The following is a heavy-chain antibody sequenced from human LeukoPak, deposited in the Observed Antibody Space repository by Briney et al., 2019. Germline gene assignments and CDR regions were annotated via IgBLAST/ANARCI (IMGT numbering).Heavy chain of an antibody. J-gene: IGHJ4*02. CDR3: ARDSSGWSHGGYYFDS. Sequence: GGSLRLSCAASGFISRSYSMNWVRQAPGKGLEWVSSISGSSSYIYYADSMKGRFTISRDNAKNSLYLQMNSLRVEDTAVYYCARDSSGWSHGGYYFDSWGQGTLVTVSS. V-gene: IGHV3-21*01. CDR2: ISGSSSYI. CDR1: GFISRSYS. D-gene: IGHD6-19*01.